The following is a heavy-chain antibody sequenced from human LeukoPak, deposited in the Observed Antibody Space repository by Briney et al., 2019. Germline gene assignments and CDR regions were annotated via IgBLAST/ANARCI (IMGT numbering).Heavy chain of an antibody. Sequence: GGSLRLSCAATGFTLSGHSMNWVRQAPGKGLDWVSSISPTSAYIYYQDSVKGRFTISRDDAKNSLYLEMDSLRAEDTAVYYCARAAPHPSPIAVAGTLLTAWGQGTLVTVSS. CDR1: GFTLSGHS. CDR3: ARAAPHPSPIAVAGTLLTA. CDR2: ISPTSAYI. D-gene: IGHD6-19*01. J-gene: IGHJ4*02. V-gene: IGHV3-21*01.